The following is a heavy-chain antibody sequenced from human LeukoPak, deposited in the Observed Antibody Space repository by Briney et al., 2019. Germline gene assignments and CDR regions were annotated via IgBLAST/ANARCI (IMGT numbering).Heavy chain of an antibody. V-gene: IGHV3-23*01. CDR2: ISGSGGST. CDR3: AKNAGYSYGLYYFDY. D-gene: IGHD5-18*01. J-gene: IGHJ4*02. CDR1: GFTFSSYA. Sequence: PGGSLRLSCAASGFTFSSYAMSWVRQAPGKGLEWVSVISGSGGSTYYADSVKGRFTISRDNSKNTLYLQMNSLRADDSAVYYCAKNAGYSYGLYYFDYWGQGALVTVSS.